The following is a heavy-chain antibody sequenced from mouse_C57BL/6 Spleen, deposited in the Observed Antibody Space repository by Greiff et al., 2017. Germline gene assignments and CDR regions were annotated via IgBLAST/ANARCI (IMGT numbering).Heavy chain of an antibody. D-gene: IGHD1-1*01. V-gene: IGHV1-15*01. CDR3: TRDYYGSHAMDY. CDR2: IDPETGGT. J-gene: IGHJ4*01. Sequence: LVESGAELVRPGASVTLSCKASGYTFTDYEMHWVKQTPVHGLEWIGAIDPETGGTAYNQKFKGKAILTADKSSSTAYMELRSLTSEDSAVYYCTRDYYGSHAMDYWGQGTSVTVSS. CDR1: GYTFTDYE.